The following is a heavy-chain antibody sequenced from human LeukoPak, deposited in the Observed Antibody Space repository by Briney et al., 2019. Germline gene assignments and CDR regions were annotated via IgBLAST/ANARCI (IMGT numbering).Heavy chain of an antibody. Sequence: SETLSLTCAVYGGSFSGYYWSWIRQPPGKGLEWIGEINHSGSTNYNPSLKSRVTISVDTSKNQFSLNLSSVTAADTAVYYCARGPYCSSTSCTESWFDPWGQGTLVTVSS. CDR3: ARGPYCSSTSCTESWFDP. V-gene: IGHV4-34*01. J-gene: IGHJ5*02. CDR1: GGSFSGYY. CDR2: INHSGST. D-gene: IGHD2-2*01.